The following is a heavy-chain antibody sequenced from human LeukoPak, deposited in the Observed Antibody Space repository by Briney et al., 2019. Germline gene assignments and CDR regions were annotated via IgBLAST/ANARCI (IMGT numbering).Heavy chain of an antibody. CDR1: GFTVSSNY. J-gene: IGHJ6*02. D-gene: IGHD1-26*01. V-gene: IGHV3-53*01. CDR3: ANHGVYSGSYSMDV. Sequence: GGSLRLSCAASGFTVSSNYMSWVRRAPGKGLEWVSTFGNSAHYADSVKGRFTISRDNSKNTLYLQMNSLRADDTAVYYCANHGVYSGSYSMDVWGQGTTVIVSS. CDR2: FGNSA.